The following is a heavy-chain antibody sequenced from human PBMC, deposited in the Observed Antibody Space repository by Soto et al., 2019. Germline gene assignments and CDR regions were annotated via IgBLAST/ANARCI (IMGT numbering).Heavy chain of an antibody. V-gene: IGHV4-61*01. CDR2: IYYSGST. D-gene: IGHD6-19*01. CDR1: GGSVSSGSYY. CDR3: ARTKWLVGSVDY. Sequence: SETLSLTCTVSGGSVSSGSYYWSWIRQPPGKGLEWIGYIYYSGSTNYNPSLKSRVTISVDTSKNQFSLKLSSVTAADTAVYYCARTKWLVGSVDYWGQGTLVTVSS. J-gene: IGHJ4*02.